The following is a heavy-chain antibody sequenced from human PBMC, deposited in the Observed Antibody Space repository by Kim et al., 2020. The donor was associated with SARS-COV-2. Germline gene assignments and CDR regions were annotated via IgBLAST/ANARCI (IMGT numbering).Heavy chain of an antibody. CDR1: GFTFSSYD. Sequence: GGSLRLSCAASGFTFSSYDMHWVRQATGKGLEWVSAIGTAGDTYYPGSVKGRFTIFRENAKNSLYLQMNSLRAGDTAVYYCARAPTSDSSSWYYFDYWGQGTLVTVSS. CDR3: ARAPTSDSSSWYYFDY. CDR2: IGTAGDT. D-gene: IGHD6-13*01. J-gene: IGHJ4*02. V-gene: IGHV3-13*01.